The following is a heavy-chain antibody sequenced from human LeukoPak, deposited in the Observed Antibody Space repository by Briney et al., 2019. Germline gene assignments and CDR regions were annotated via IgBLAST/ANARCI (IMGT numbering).Heavy chain of an antibody. CDR2: ISAYNGNT. CDR3: ARDPSPYYDSSGYDY. J-gene: IGHJ4*02. D-gene: IGHD3-22*01. V-gene: IGHV1-18*01. CDR1: GYTFTTYD. Sequence: ASVKVSCKASGYTFTTYDITWVRHTPGQGLEWMGWISAYNGNTNYAQKLQGRVTMTRDTSISTAYMELSRLRSDDTAVYYCARDPSPYYDSSGYDYWGQGTLVTVSS.